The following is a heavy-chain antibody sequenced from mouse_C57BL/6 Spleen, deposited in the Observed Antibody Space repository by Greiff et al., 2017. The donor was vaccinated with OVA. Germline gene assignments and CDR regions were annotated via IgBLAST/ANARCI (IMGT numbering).Heavy chain of an antibody. Sequence: EVMLVESGGGLVKPGGSLKLSCAASGFTFSSYTMSWVRQTPEKRLEWVATISGGGGNTYYPDSVKGRFTISRDNAKNTLYLQMSRLRSEDTALYYCARQGYYGSSYAWFAYWGQGTLVTVSA. CDR3: ARQGYYGSSYAWFAY. V-gene: IGHV5-9*01. CDR1: GFTFSSYT. J-gene: IGHJ3*01. CDR2: ISGGGGNT. D-gene: IGHD1-1*01.